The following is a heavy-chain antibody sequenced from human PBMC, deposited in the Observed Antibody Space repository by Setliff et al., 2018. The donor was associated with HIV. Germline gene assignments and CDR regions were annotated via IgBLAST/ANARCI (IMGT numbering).Heavy chain of an antibody. CDR3: VRVGPWYYARSGYLASWDY. CDR2: TNPQSDIA. Sequence: ASVKVSCKASGFTFNHYALSWVRQAPGQRPEWMGGTNPQSDIANYAQRFQGRGTITADHSTTTTYMELTSLRADDTAVYYCVRVGPWYYARSGYLASWDYWGQGTLVTVSS. V-gene: IGHV1-69*10. J-gene: IGHJ4*02. D-gene: IGHD3-22*01. CDR1: GFTFNHYA.